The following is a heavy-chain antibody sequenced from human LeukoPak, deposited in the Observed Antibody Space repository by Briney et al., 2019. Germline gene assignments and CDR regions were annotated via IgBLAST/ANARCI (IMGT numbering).Heavy chain of an antibody. CDR1: GFSLSTSGVG. CDR2: IYWNDDK. Sequence: SGPTLVNPPQTLTLTCTFSGFSLSTSGVGVGWIRQPPGKALEWLALIYWNDDKRYSPSLKSRLTITKDTSKNQVVLTMTNMDPVDTATYYCARIRYSGSYDANYYFDYWGQGTLVTVSS. V-gene: IGHV2-5*01. J-gene: IGHJ4*02. CDR3: ARIRYSGSYDANYYFDY. D-gene: IGHD1-26*01.